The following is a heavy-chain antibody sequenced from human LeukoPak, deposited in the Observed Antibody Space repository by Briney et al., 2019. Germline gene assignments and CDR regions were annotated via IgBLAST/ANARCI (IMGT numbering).Heavy chain of an antibody. D-gene: IGHD3-16*01. CDR2: IYYSGST. Sequence: GSLRLSCAASGFTFSSYAMSWVRQAPGKGLEWIGYIYYSGSTNYNPSLKSRVTISVDTSKNQFSLKLSSVTAADTAVYYCARYPLGAAAYFDYWGQGTLVTVSS. J-gene: IGHJ4*02. CDR1: GFTFSSYA. CDR3: ARYPLGAAAYFDY. V-gene: IGHV4-59*01.